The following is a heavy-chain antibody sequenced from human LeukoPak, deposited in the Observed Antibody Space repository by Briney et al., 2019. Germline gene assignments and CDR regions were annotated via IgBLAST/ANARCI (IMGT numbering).Heavy chain of an antibody. D-gene: IGHD2-15*01. Sequence: GESLKISCKGSGYSFTTYWIGWLRQMPGKGLECMGIIYPGDSDTRYSPSFQGQVTISADKSISTAYLQWSSLKASDTAMYYCASYSCSGGTCYPPPDWGQGTLVTVSS. CDR1: GYSFTTYW. CDR2: IYPGDSDT. J-gene: IGHJ4*02. V-gene: IGHV5-51*01. CDR3: ASYSCSGGTCYPPPD.